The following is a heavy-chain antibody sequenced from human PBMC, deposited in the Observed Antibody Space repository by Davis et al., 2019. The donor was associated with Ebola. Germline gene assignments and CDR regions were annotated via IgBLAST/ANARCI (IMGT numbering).Heavy chain of an antibody. CDR1: DGSFSDYY. J-gene: IGHJ4*02. CDR2: INHSGST. V-gene: IGHV4-34*01. Sequence: MPSETLSLTCAVYDGSFSDYYWSWIRQPPGKGLEWIGEINHSGSTNYNPSLKSRVTISVDTSKNQFSLKLSSVTAADTAVYYCARGSVDTAMVRKYYFDYWGQGTLVTVSS. D-gene: IGHD5-18*01. CDR3: ARGSVDTAMVRKYYFDY.